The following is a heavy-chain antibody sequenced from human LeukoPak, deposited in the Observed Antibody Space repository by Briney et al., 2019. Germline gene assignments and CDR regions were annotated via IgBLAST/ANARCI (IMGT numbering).Heavy chain of an antibody. J-gene: IGHJ4*02. CDR1: GASISSYY. CDR2: IDYSGST. D-gene: IGHD6-6*01. CDR3: ARRHVQYTSSSDPYYFDY. V-gene: IGHV4-59*01. Sequence: PSETLSLTCTVSGASISSYYWTWIRQPPGKGLEGIAHIDYSGSTNYNPSLKSRVTISVDTSKNQFSLNLSSVTAADTAVYYCARRHVQYTSSSDPYYFDYWGQGTLVTVSS.